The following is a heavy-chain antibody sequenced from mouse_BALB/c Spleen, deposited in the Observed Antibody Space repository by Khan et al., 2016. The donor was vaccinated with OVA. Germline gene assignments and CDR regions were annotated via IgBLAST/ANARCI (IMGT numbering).Heavy chain of an antibody. Sequence: EVQLQESGPGHVKPSQTLSITCSGTGDSITSGYWNWIRKFPGNKLDYMGYISYSGNTYYNPALKSRISITRDTSKNQYNLQLNSVTTEDTATYSCACELRGFAYWGQGTLVTVSA. V-gene: IGHV3-8*02. CDR1: GDSITSGY. J-gene: IGHJ3*01. CDR3: ACELRGFAY. D-gene: IGHD1-1*01. CDR2: ISYSGNT.